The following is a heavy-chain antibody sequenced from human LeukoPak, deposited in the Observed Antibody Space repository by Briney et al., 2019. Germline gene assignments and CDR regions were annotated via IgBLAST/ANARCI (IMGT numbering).Heavy chain of an antibody. CDR2: IYYSGST. CDR3: ARDFFRDYFDY. J-gene: IGHJ4*02. CDR1: GGSISSSSYY. D-gene: IGHD3-3*01. V-gene: IGHV4-39*07. Sequence: SETLSLTCTVSGGSISSSSYYWGWIRQPPGKGLEWIGSIYYSGSTYYNPSLKCRVTISVDTSKNQFSLKLSSVTAADTAVYYCARDFFRDYFDYWGQGTLVTVSS.